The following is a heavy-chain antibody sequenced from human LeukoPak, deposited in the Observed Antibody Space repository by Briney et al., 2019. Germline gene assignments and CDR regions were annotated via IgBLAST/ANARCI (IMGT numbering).Heavy chain of an antibody. Sequence: GGSLRLSCAASGFTFSDYVMIWVRQAPGKGLEWVSGITASGDRTFYGDSVRGRFTMSRDNSKNTVYLQMNSLRVDDTAVYYCAEDRLRWWNWGQGTLVTVSS. CDR1: GFTFSDYV. CDR3: AEDRLRWWN. J-gene: IGHJ4*02. V-gene: IGHV3-23*01. CDR2: ITASGDRT. D-gene: IGHD4-23*01.